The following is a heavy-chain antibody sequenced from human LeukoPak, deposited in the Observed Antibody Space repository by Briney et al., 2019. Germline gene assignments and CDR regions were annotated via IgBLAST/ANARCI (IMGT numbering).Heavy chain of an antibody. CDR3: ARTPLAWELDYYDSSGYNYFDY. Sequence: GGSLRLSCAASGFTFSSYSMNWVRQAPGKGLEWVSSISSSSSYIYYADSVKGRFTISRDNARNSLYLQMNSLRAEDTAVYYCARTPLAWELDYYDSSGYNYFDYWGQGTLVTVSS. J-gene: IGHJ4*02. CDR1: GFTFSSYS. V-gene: IGHV3-21*01. CDR2: ISSSSSYI. D-gene: IGHD3-22*01.